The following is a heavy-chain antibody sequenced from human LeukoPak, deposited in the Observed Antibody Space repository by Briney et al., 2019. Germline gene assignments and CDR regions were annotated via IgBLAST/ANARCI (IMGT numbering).Heavy chain of an antibody. CDR3: ARGPTMIVGIDAFDI. CDR2: INHSGST. V-gene: IGHV4-34*01. Sequence: PSETLSLTCAVYGGSFSGYYWSWLRQPPGKGLEWIGEINHSGSTNYNPSLKSRVTISVDTSKNQFSLKLSSVTAADTAVYYCARGPTMIVGIDAFDIWGQGTMVTVSS. J-gene: IGHJ3*02. D-gene: IGHD3-22*01. CDR1: GGSFSGYY.